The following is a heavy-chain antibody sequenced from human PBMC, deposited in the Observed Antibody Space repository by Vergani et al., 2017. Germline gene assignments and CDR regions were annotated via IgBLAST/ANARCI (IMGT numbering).Heavy chain of an antibody. D-gene: IGHD3-16*01. Sequence: QVQLQASGPGLVKPSETLSLTCTISGYSINSDYCWGWIRQPPGKGLEWIGSIFHSGNTFYNPSLKSRVTISIDTSKNQFSLKLTSVTAADTALYYCARHLGQFTVSPNWFDPWGLGTLVTVSS. CDR3: ARHLGQFTVSPNWFDP. V-gene: IGHV4-38-2*02. CDR2: IFHSGNT. J-gene: IGHJ5*02. CDR1: GYSINSDYC.